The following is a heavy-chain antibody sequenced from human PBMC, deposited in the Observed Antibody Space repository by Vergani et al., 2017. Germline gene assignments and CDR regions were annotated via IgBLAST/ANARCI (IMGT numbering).Heavy chain of an antibody. CDR3: AREPLPHYGSGSPSTYYYYYYMDV. V-gene: IGHV1-69*12. CDR2: IIPIFGTA. Sequence: QVQLVQSGAEVKKPGSSVKVSCKASGGTFSSYAISWVRQAPGQGLEWMGGIIPIFGTANYAQKFQGRVTITADESTSTAYMELSSLRSEDTAVYYCAREPLPHYGSGSPSTYYYYYYMDVWGKGTTVTVSS. CDR1: GGTFSSYA. J-gene: IGHJ6*03. D-gene: IGHD3-10*01.